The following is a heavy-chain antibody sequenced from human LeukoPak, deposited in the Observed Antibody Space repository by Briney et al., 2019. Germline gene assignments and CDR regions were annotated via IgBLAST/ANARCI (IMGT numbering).Heavy chain of an antibody. D-gene: IGHD6-6*01. CDR1: GYTFSGYY. CDR3: ARGASRSFDY. Sequence: GASVKVSCKASGYTFSGYYMHWVRQAPGQGLEWMGWMNPNSGNTGYAQKFHGRVIFTRDTSISTAYMELSSLKSEDTALYYCARGASRSFDYWSQGTLVSVSS. CDR2: MNPNSGNT. V-gene: IGHV1-8*03. J-gene: IGHJ4*02.